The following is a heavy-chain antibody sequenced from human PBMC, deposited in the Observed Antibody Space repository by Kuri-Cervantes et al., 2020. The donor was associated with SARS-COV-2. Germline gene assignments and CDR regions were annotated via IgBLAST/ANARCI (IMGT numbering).Heavy chain of an antibody. CDR2: MNPNSGNT. CDR3: ARGRAAAERPYWYFDL. CDR1: GYTFTSYD. D-gene: IGHD6-13*01. Sequence: ASVKVSCKASGYTFTSYDINWVRQATGQGLEWMGWMNPNSGNTGYAQKFQGRVTITRNTSISTAYMELSSLRSEDTAVYYCARGRAAAERPYWYFDLWGRGTLVTVSS. J-gene: IGHJ2*01. V-gene: IGHV1-8*03.